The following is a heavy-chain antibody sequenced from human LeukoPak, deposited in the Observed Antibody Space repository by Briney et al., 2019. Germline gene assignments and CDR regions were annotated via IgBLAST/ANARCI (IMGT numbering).Heavy chain of an antibody. CDR3: ATPPGIAVAGTRVV. V-gene: IGHV3-30-3*01. CDR2: ISYDGSNK. CDR1: GFTFSSYA. Sequence: GRSLRLSCAASGFTFSSYAMHWVRQAPGKGLEWVAVISYDGSNKYYADSVKGRFTISRDNSKNTLYLQMNSLRAEDTAVYYCATPPGIAVAGTRVVWGQGTLVTVSS. D-gene: IGHD6-19*01. J-gene: IGHJ4*02.